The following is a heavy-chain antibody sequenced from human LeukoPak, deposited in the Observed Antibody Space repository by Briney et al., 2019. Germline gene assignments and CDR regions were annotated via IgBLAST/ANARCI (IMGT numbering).Heavy chain of an antibody. CDR1: GFTSSDYY. V-gene: IGHV3-11*04. Sequence: GGSLRLSCAASGFTSSDYYTSWIRQAPGKGLEWVSYISSSGSTIYYADSVKGRFTISRDNAKNSLYLQMNSLRAEDTAVYYCARGGGYDFWSGYRDLYFDYWGQGTLVTVSS. CDR2: ISSSGSTI. D-gene: IGHD3-3*01. CDR3: ARGGGYDFWSGYRDLYFDY. J-gene: IGHJ4*02.